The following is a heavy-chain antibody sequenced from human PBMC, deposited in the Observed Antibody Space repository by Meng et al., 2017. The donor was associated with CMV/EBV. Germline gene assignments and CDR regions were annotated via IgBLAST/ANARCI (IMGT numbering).Heavy chain of an antibody. Sequence: GESLKISCAASGFTFSSYWMHWVRQAPGKGLVWVSRINSDGSSTSYADSVKGRFTISRDNAKNTLYLQMNSLRAEDTAVYYCARDSSSSYYYYGMGVWGQGTTVTVSS. D-gene: IGHD6-6*01. CDR2: INSDGSST. CDR1: GFTFSSYW. V-gene: IGHV3-74*01. J-gene: IGHJ6*02. CDR3: ARDSSSSYYYYGMGV.